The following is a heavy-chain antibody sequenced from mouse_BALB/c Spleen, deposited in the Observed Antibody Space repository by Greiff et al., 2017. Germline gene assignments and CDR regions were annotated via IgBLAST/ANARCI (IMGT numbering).Heavy chain of an antibody. J-gene: IGHJ2*01. CDR2: ISSGGGST. CDR1: GFAFSSYD. V-gene: IGHV5-12-1*01. Sequence: VQLKESGGGLVKPGGSLKLSCAASGFAFSSYDMSWVRQTPEKRLEWVAYISSGGGSTYYPDTVKGRFTISRDNAKNTLYLQMSSLKSEDTAMYYCARQATTVFDYWGQGTTLTVSS. D-gene: IGHD2-1*01. CDR3: ARQATTVFDY.